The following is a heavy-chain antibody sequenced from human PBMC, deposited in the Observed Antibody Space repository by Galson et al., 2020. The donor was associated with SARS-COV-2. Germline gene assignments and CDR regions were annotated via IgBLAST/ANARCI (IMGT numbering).Heavy chain of an antibody. Sequence: ASVKVSCKASGYTFTGYYIHWVRQAPGQGLEWMGLINPNSGDTNYTQKFQGRVTMTRDTSINTAYMELSRLKSDDTAVYYCARDLLRRRCDPWGQGSLVTVSS. CDR3: ARDLLRRRCDP. CDR1: GYTFTGYY. V-gene: IGHV1-2*02. J-gene: IGHJ5*02. CDR2: INPNSGDT.